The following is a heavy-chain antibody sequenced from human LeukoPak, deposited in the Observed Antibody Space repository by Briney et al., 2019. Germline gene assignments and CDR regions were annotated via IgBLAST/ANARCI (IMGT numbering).Heavy chain of an antibody. D-gene: IGHD3-3*01. CDR1: GASVSSHY. V-gene: IGHV4-59*02. CDR2: VSYSGGT. J-gene: IGHJ4*02. Sequence: PSETLSLTCTVFGASVSSHYWSWIRQPPGKGLEWIGYVSYSGGTNYNPSLKSRVTISLDTSKDQFSLRLNSVTAADTAVYYCARLSTYYDFWSPLDYWGQGTLVTVSS. CDR3: ARLSTYYDFWSPLDY.